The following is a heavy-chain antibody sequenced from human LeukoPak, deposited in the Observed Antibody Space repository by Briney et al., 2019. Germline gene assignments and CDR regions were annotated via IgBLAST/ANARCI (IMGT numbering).Heavy chain of an antibody. J-gene: IGHJ5*02. CDR3: ARDAYYRGVEFMITFGGVIMDWFDP. D-gene: IGHD3-16*02. V-gene: IGHV1-18*01. CDR2: ISAYNGNT. CDR1: GYTFTSYG. Sequence: ASVKVSCKASGYTFTSYGISWVRQAPGQGLEWMGWISAYNGNTNYAQKLQGRVTMTTDTSTSTAYMELRSLRSDDTAVYYCARDAYYRGVEFMITFGGVIMDWFDPWGQGTLVTVSS.